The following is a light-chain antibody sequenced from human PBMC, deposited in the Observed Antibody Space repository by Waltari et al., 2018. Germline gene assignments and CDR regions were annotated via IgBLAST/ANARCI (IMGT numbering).Light chain of an antibody. CDR1: RSNIGSTY. Sequence: QSVLTQPPSASGTPGQRVTISCSGTRSNIGSTYLSWYQQLPGTAPTLLIYRNNQRPSGVPDRFSGSKSCTSASLASSGRRSEDEADYYCAAWDDSLSGRVFGGGTKVTVL. V-gene: IGLV1-47*01. CDR3: AAWDDSLSGRV. J-gene: IGLJ3*02. CDR2: RNN.